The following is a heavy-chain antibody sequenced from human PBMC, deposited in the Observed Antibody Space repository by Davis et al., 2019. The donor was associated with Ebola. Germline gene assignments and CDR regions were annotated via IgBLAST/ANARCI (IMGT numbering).Heavy chain of an antibody. CDR2: INAGNGNT. J-gene: IGHJ5*02. CDR1: GYTFTSYA. V-gene: IGHV1-3*01. CDR3: AGEGGRWELLFWFDP. Sequence: AASVKVSCKASGYTFTSYAMHWVRQAPGQRLEWMGWINAGNGNTKYSQKFQGRVTITRDTSASTAYMELSSLRSEDTAVYYCAGEGGRWELLFWFDPWGQGTLVTVSS. D-gene: IGHD1-26*01.